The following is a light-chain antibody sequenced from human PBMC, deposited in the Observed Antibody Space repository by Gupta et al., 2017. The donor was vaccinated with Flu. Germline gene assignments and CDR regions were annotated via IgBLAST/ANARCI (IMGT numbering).Light chain of an antibody. CDR1: QSVSSSY. CDR2: GAS. CDR3: QQYGNTPWT. Sequence: IVLTQSPGTLSLSPGERATPPCRASQSVSSSYLAWYQQKPGQAPRLLIYGASSRATGIPDRFSGSGSGTDFTLTISRLEPEDVAVYYCQQYGNTPWTFGQGTKVEIK. J-gene: IGKJ1*01. V-gene: IGKV3-20*01.